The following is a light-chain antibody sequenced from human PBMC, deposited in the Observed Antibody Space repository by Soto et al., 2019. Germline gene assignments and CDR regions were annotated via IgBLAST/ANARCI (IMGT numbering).Light chain of an antibody. V-gene: IGKV1-9*01. CDR1: QDISSF. Sequence: IQLTQSPSSLSASVGDRVTITCRASQDISSFLAWYQQKPGKAPKLLIYAASTLQSGVPSRFSDSGSGRDFTLTISSLQPEDFATYFCQQLNSYPITFGQGTRLEIK. CDR2: AAS. J-gene: IGKJ5*01. CDR3: QQLNSYPIT.